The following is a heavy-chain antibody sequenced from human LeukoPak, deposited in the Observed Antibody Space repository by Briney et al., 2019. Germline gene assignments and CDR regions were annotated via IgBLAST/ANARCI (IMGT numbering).Heavy chain of an antibody. J-gene: IGHJ4*02. Sequence: SVKVSCKASGGTFSSYAISWVRHAPGQGLEWMGGIIPIFGTANYAQKFQGRVTITADESTRTDYMELSSLRYEDTAVYYCARLDKAGIFDYWGQGTLVTVSS. CDR2: IIPIFGTA. CDR1: GGTFSSYA. D-gene: IGHD3/OR15-3a*01. CDR3: ARLDKAGIFDY. V-gene: IGHV1-69*01.